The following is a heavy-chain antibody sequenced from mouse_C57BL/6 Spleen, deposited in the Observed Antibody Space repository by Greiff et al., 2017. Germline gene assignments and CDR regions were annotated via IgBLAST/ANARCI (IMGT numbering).Heavy chain of an antibody. V-gene: IGHV1-15*01. CDR1: GYTFTDYE. Sequence: QVQLQQSGAELVRPGASVTLSCKASGYTFTDYEMHWVKQTPVHGLEWIGAIDPETGGTAYNQKFKGKAILTADKSSSTAYMELRSLTSEDSAVYYCTSCPPIYYYGSSPFDYWGQGTSLTVSS. CDR2: IDPETGGT. CDR3: TSCPPIYYYGSSPFDY. J-gene: IGHJ2*02. D-gene: IGHD1-1*01.